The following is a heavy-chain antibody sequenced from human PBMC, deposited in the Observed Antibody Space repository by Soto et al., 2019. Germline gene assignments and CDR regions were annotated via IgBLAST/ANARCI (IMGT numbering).Heavy chain of an antibody. CDR1: GFIFSSVG. J-gene: IGHJ4*02. V-gene: IGHV3-33*01. D-gene: IGHD1-1*01. CDR3: ARDLLGSTGHFDY. Sequence: ESGGGVVQPGRSLRLSCAASGFIFSSVGMHWGRQAPGKGLEWVAIISYDGSNTYYADSVKGRFTISRDNSRNTLYLQMNSLRAEDTAVYYCARDLLGSTGHFDYWGQGTLVTVSS. CDR2: ISYDGSNT.